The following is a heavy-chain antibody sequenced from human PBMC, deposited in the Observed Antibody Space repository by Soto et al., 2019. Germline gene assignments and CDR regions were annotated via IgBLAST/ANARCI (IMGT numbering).Heavy chain of an antibody. J-gene: IGHJ5*02. Sequence: QITLRESGPSLVKPTETLTLTCTFSGFSLTTTGVGVGWVRQPPGKALEWLAVVFWDGGERYSPSLKSRVTXPXXXSXXRVVFTMANMDPADTATYFCTQVYGSGSWGWYFHSWGQGTLVTVSS. D-gene: IGHD1-26*01. CDR3: TQVYGSGSWGWYFHS. V-gene: IGHV2-5*02. CDR2: VFWDGGE. CDR1: GFSLTTTGVG.